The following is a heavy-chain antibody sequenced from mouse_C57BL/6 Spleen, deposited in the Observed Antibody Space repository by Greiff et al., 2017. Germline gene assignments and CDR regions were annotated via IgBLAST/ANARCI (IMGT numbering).Heavy chain of an antibody. CDR1: GYAFTNYL. CDR3: ARGDYYGSSYGGGDY. V-gene: IGHV1-54*01. D-gene: IGHD1-1*01. Sequence: QVQLQQSGAELVRPGTSVKVSCKASGYAFTNYLLEWVKQRPGQGLEWIGVINPGSGGTNYNEQFKGKATLTADKSSSTAYMQLSSLTSEDAAVXFCARGDYYGSSYGGGDYWGQGTTLTVSS. CDR2: INPGSGGT. J-gene: IGHJ2*01.